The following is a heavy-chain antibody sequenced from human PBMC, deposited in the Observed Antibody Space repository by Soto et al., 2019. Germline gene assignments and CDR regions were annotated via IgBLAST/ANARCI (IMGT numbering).Heavy chain of an antibody. CDR1: GFTFSSYA. J-gene: IGHJ4*02. D-gene: IGHD2-15*01. CDR2: ISGSGGST. V-gene: IGHV3-23*01. CDR3: AKAQDIVVVVAADVSFDY. Sequence: EVQLLESGGGLVQPGGSLRLSCAASGFTFSSYAMRWVRQAPGKGLEWVSAISGSGGSTYYADSVKGRFTISRDNSKNTLYLQMNSLRAEDTAVYYCAKAQDIVVVVAADVSFDYWGQGTLVTVSS.